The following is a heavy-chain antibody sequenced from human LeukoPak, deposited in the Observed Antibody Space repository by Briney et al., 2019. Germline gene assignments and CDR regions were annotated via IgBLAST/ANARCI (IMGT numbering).Heavy chain of an antibody. Sequence: GGSLRLSCAASGFTFSGYGMHWVRQAPGKGLEWVAVISYDGSNKYYADSVKGRFTISRDNSKNTLYLQMNSLRAEDTAVYYCAKDALPKPGSYAFDYWGQGTLVTVSS. J-gene: IGHJ4*02. CDR3: AKDALPKPGSYAFDY. CDR1: GFTFSGYG. D-gene: IGHD1-26*01. V-gene: IGHV3-30*18. CDR2: ISYDGSNK.